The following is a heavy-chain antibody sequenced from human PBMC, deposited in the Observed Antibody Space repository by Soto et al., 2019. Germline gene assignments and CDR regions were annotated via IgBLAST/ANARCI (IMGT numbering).Heavy chain of an antibody. CDR1: GYSVSRNSAA. Sequence: SQTLPLTYAISGYSVSRNSAAWNWIRLSPSRGLEWLARTYYRSRWYNDYAVSVRSRITVNPDTSKNQFSLQLTSVTPEDTAVYYCAGTTSHQWYYMDVWGKGTTVTVSS. D-gene: IGHD1-7*01. V-gene: IGHV6-1*01. CDR2: TYYRSRWYN. CDR3: AGTTSHQWYYMDV. J-gene: IGHJ6*03.